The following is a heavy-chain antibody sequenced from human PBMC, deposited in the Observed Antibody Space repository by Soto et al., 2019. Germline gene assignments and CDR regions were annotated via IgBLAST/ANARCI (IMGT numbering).Heavy chain of an antibody. CDR2: ISSSSSTI. Sequence: GVLRLSCAASGFTFSSYSMNWVRQAPGKGLEWVSYISSSSSTIYYADSVKGRFTISRDNAKNSLYLQMNSLRDEDTAVYYCARERIRYFDWLPQFYFDYWGQGTLVTVSS. D-gene: IGHD3-9*01. J-gene: IGHJ4*02. CDR3: ARERIRYFDWLPQFYFDY. CDR1: GFTFSSYS. V-gene: IGHV3-48*02.